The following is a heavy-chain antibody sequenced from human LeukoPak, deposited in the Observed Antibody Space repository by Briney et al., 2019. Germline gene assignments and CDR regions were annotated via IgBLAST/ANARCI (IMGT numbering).Heavy chain of an antibody. V-gene: IGHV3-21*04. D-gene: IGHD3-22*01. CDR2: ISSSSSYI. Sequence: GGSLRLSCAASGFTFSSYSMNWVRQAPGEGREWVSSISSSSSYIYYADSVKGRFTISRDNSKNTLYLQMNSLRAEDTAVYYCAKAPQYSSGYYYFDYWGQGTLVTVSS. J-gene: IGHJ4*02. CDR1: GFTFSSYS. CDR3: AKAPQYSSGYYYFDY.